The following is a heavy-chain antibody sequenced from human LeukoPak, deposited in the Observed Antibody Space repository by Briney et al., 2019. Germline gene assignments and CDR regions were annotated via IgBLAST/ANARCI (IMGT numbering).Heavy chain of an antibody. V-gene: IGHV3-23*01. CDR2: ISGSGGST. CDR1: GFTFSSYA. Sequence: GGSLRLSCAASGFTFSSYAMSWVRQAPGKGLEWVSAISGSGGSTYYADSVKGRFTISRDNFKNTLYLQMNSLRAEDTAVYYCAKDRYGGNSGDSSGGFDYWGQGTLVTVSS. J-gene: IGHJ4*02. D-gene: IGHD4-23*01. CDR3: AKDRYGGNSGDSSGGFDY.